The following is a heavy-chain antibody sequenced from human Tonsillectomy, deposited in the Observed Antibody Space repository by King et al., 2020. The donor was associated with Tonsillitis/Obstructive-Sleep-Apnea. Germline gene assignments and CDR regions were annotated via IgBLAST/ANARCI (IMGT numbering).Heavy chain of an antibody. CDR3: ARDRPPGIGRDPFVT. CDR1: DDSISSNSYY. J-gene: IGHJ3*02. CDR2: IFYSGST. V-gene: IGHV4-39*07. D-gene: IGHD1-26*01. Sequence: QLPESGPGLVKPSETLSLTCTVSDDSISSNSYYWGWIRQSPGKGLEWIGSIFYSGSTYYNPSLESRVTISIDTSKNQFSLKLTSVTAADTAVYYCARDRPPGIGRDPFVTWGQGTMVPVSS.